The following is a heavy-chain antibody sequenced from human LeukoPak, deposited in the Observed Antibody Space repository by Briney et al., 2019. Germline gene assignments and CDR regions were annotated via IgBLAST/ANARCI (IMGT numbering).Heavy chain of an antibody. D-gene: IGHD6-6*01. CDR1: GVSFSGYY. CDR3: ASFSSSSSSFDY. V-gene: IGHV4-34*01. J-gene: IGHJ4*02. CDR2: INHSGST. Sequence: PSETLSLTCAVYGVSFSGYYWSWIRHPPGKGLEWIGEINHSGSTNYNPPLKSRVTISVDTSKNQFSLKLSSVTAADTAVYYCASFSSSSSSFDYWGQGTLVTVSS.